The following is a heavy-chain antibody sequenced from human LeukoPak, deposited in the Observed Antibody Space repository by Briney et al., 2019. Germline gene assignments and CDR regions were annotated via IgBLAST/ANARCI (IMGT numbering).Heavy chain of an antibody. V-gene: IGHV1-2*02. CDR2: INPNSGGT. Sequence: ASVKVSCKASGYTFTGYYMHWVRQAPGQGLEWMGWINPNSGGTNYAQKFQGRVTMTRDTSISTAYMELRSLRSDDTAVYYCAREAEVWGSFRYFDSWGQGTLVTVSS. CDR1: GYTFTGYY. CDR3: AREAEVWGSFRYFDS. D-gene: IGHD3-16*02. J-gene: IGHJ5*01.